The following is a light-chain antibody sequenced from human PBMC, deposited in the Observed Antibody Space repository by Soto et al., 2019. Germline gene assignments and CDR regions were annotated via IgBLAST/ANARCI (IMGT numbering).Light chain of an antibody. CDR3: CSYAGSSTFYV. V-gene: IGLV2-23*02. CDR1: SSDVGSYNL. J-gene: IGLJ1*01. Sequence: ALTQPASVSGSPGQSITISCTGTSSDVGSYNLVSWYQQHPGKAPKLMIYEVSKRPSGVSNRFSGSKSGNTASLTISGLQAEDEADYYCCSYAGSSTFYVFGTGTQLTVL. CDR2: EVS.